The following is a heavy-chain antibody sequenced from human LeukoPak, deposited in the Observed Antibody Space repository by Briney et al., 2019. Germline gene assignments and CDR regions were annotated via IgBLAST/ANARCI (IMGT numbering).Heavy chain of an antibody. V-gene: IGHV3-30*18. J-gene: IGHJ4*02. CDR1: GFTFSAYG. CDR3: AKRHPTSWYVVDY. Sequence: GGSLRLSCAASGFTFSAYGMDWVRQAPGKGLDWVAFISDHEINKYHADSVKGRFAISRDNSKNTLYLRMNSLRAEDTAVYYCAKRHPTSWYVVDYWGQGTLVTVSS. CDR2: ISDHEINK. D-gene: IGHD6-13*01.